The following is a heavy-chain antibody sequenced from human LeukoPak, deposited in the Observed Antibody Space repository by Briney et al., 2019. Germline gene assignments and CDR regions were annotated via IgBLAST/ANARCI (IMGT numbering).Heavy chain of an antibody. V-gene: IGHV4-4*07. CDR3: ARATYYYDSSGYPVGYYYYGMDV. Sequence: SEALSLTCTVSGGSISSYYWSWIRQPAGKGLEWIGRIYTSGSTNYNPSLKSRVTMSVDTSKNQFSLRLSSVTAADTAVYYCARATYYYDSSGYPVGYYYYGMDVWGQGTTVTVSS. CDR1: GGSISSYY. D-gene: IGHD3-22*01. CDR2: IYTSGST. J-gene: IGHJ6*02.